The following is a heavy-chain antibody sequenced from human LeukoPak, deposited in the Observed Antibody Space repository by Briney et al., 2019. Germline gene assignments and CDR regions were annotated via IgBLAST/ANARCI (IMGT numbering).Heavy chain of an antibody. D-gene: IGHD3-22*01. V-gene: IGHV1-2*06. Sequence: GASVKVSCKASGYTFTGYYVHWVRQAPGQGLEWMGRIKPNSGGANYAQKFQGRVTMTRDTSISTAYMELSRLTSDDTAIYYCARDGHDSSGYYEDYWGQGTMVTVSS. CDR2: IKPNSGGA. CDR1: GYTFTGYY. J-gene: IGHJ4*02. CDR3: ARDGHDSSGYYEDY.